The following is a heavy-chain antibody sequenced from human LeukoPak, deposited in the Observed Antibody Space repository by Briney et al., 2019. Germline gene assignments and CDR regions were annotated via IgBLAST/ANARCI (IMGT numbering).Heavy chain of an antibody. CDR1: GVSISSSSYY. Sequence: PSETLSLTCTVSGVSISSSSYYWGWLRQPGGKGLEWIGYIYYSGRTNYNPSLKSRVTISVDTSKNQFSLKLSSVTAADTAVYYCARTDFGSVYYYDSSGYYGAFDIWGQGTMVTVSS. CDR3: ARTDFGSVYYYDSSGYYGAFDI. V-gene: IGHV4-61*05. J-gene: IGHJ3*02. CDR2: IYYSGRT. D-gene: IGHD3-22*01.